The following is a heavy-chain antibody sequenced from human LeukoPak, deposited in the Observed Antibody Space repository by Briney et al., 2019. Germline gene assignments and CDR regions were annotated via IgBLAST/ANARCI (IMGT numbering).Heavy chain of an antibody. D-gene: IGHD6-13*01. J-gene: IGHJ5*02. CDR3: ARREVVSWSGIGNWFDP. V-gene: IGHV5-51*01. Sequence: GKPLKISCKGSGYSFTSYWIGWVRQMPGKGLEWMGIIYPGDSDTRYSPSLQGQVTISADKSISTAYLQWSSLKASDTAMYYCARREVVSWSGIGNWFDPWGQGTLVTVSS. CDR2: IYPGDSDT. CDR1: GYSFTSYW.